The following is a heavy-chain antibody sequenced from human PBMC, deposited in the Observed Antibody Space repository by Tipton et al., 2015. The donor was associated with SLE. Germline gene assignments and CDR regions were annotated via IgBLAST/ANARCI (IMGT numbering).Heavy chain of an antibody. CDR2: INSGGTTT. J-gene: IGHJ4*02. CDR1: GFNFNYYW. CDR3: ARQYLPGSGPSFDS. Sequence: SLRLSCTASGFNFNYYWMHWVRQVPGKGLLWVSHINSGGTTTTYADSVKGRFTISRDNTKNTVYLQLSSLRVEDTAVYYCARQYLPGSGPSFDSWGQGTLVTVSS. V-gene: IGHV3-74*01. D-gene: IGHD2/OR15-2a*01.